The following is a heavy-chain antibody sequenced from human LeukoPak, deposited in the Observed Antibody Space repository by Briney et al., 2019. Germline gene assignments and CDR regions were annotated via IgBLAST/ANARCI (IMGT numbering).Heavy chain of an antibody. CDR3: AKRSGYTTGWFFDF. V-gene: IGHV3-23*01. CDR1: GFSFSSYA. Sequence: GGSLRLSCAASGFSFSSYAMSWVRQAPGKGLEWVSSISGSGDNTYYAESVKGRFTISRDNSKNTLFLQMNSLRAEDTAVSYCAKRSGYTTGWFFDFWGQGTLVTVYS. CDR2: ISGSGDNT. J-gene: IGHJ4*02. D-gene: IGHD6-19*01.